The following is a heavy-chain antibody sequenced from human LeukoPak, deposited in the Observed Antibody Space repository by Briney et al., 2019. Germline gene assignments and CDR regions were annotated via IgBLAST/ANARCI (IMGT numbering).Heavy chain of an antibody. CDR2: ISAYNGNT. Sequence: ASVKVSCKASGYTFTSYGISWVRQAPGQGLEWMGWISAYNGNTNYAQKLQGRVTMTTDTSTSTAYMELRSLRSDDTAVYYCARSLENDFWSGYYGDYYYYYMDVWGKGTTVTVSS. V-gene: IGHV1-18*01. CDR1: GYTFTSYG. J-gene: IGHJ6*03. CDR3: ARSLENDFWSGYYGDYYYYYMDV. D-gene: IGHD3-3*01.